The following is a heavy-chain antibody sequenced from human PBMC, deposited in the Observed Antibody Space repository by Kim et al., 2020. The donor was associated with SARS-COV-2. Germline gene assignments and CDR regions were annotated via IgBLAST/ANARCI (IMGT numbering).Heavy chain of an antibody. Sequence: YSGRTTYNPSLKGRVTISLDTSKNQFSLQLRSVTAADTAVFYCARRGDYWGQGTLVTVSS. V-gene: IGHV4-39*01. CDR2: YSGRT. CDR3: ARRGDY. D-gene: IGHD3-16*01. J-gene: IGHJ4*02.